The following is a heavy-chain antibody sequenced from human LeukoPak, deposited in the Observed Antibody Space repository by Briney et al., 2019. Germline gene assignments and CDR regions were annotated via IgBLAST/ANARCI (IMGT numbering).Heavy chain of an antibody. CDR1: GGSISSYY. V-gene: IGHV4-59*01. CDR2: IYYSGST. CDR3: TRERGDYYFDY. J-gene: IGHJ4*02. Sequence: SETLSLTCTVSGGSISSYYWSWIRQPPGKGLEWIGYIYYSGSTNYNPSLKSRVTISVDTSKNQFSLKLSSVTAADTAAYYCTRERGDYYFDYWGQGTLVTVSS.